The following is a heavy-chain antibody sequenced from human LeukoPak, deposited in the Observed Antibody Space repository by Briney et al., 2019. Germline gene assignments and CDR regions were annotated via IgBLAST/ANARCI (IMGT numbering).Heavy chain of an antibody. D-gene: IGHD1/OR15-1a*01. Sequence: SVNVSCKVWGYVLVLFDINWVRQVHEEGIEWIAWMIPKSGKTGNRQKIEGRLTLNRDISTRTAYMELNNLTSEDTALYYCERGLVIDEQLVGDFDPWGRGTLVTVSS. CDR2: MIPKSGKT. CDR3: ERGLVIDEQLVGDFDP. V-gene: IGHV1-8*01. CDR1: GYVLVLFD. J-gene: IGHJ5*02.